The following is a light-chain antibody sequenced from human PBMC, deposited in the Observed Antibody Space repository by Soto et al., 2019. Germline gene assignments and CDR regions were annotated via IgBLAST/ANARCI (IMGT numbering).Light chain of an antibody. J-gene: IGKJ4*01. CDR1: QSIISY. CDR3: QQYISFPLS. Sequence: DIQMTQSPSSLSASVGDRVTITCRASQSIISYLNWYQQKPGKAPKLLIYAASSLQSGVPSRFSGRGSGTEFTLSISSLQPDDAATYYCQQYISFPLSLGGGTKVEI. V-gene: IGKV1-39*01. CDR2: AAS.